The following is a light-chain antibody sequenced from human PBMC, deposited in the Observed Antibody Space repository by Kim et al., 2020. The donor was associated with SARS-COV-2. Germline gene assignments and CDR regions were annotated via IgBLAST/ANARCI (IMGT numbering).Light chain of an antibody. CDR2: RDS. CDR1: NIGSKN. Sequence: SYELNQPLSVSVALGQTARITCGGNNIGSKNVHWYQQKPGQAPVLVIYRDSNRPSGIPERFSGSNSGNTATLTISRAQAGDEADYYCQVWDSSTYVFGTGTKVTVL. J-gene: IGLJ1*01. V-gene: IGLV3-9*01. CDR3: QVWDSSTYV.